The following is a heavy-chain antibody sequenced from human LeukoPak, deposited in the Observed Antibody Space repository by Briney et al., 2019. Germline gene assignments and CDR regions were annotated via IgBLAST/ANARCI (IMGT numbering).Heavy chain of an antibody. D-gene: IGHD2-2*01. CDR2: IYHSGST. CDR1: GYSISSGYY. Sequence: KPSETLSLTCAVSGYSISSGYYWGWIRQPPGKGLEWIGSIYHSGSTYYNPSLKSRVTISVDTSKNQFSLKLSSVTAADTAVYYCARHVRAGYYFDYWGQGTLVTVSS. J-gene: IGHJ4*02. V-gene: IGHV4-38-2*01. CDR3: ARHVRAGYYFDY.